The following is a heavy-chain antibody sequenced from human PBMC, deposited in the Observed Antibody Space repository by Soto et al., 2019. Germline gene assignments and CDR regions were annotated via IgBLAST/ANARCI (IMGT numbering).Heavy chain of an antibody. Sequence: ASVKVSCKASGYTFTSYYMHSLRQAPGQGLEWMGIINPSGGSTSYAQKFQGRVTMTTDTSTSTVYMELSSLRSEDTAVYYCAIGFGEFKYYYYMAVWGKGTTVTVS. D-gene: IGHD3-10*01. CDR2: INPSGGST. CDR1: GYTFTSYY. CDR3: AIGFGEFKYYYYMAV. J-gene: IGHJ6*03. V-gene: IGHV1-46*03.